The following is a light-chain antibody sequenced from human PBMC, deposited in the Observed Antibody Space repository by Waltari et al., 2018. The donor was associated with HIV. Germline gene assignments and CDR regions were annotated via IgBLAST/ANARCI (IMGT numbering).Light chain of an antibody. CDR2: GAS. J-gene: IGKJ2*01. Sequence: EIVMTQSPAILSLSPGESATLSCRASQSVYNNLAWYQQKNGQAPRLHIYGASTRATDIPDRFSGSGSGTEFTLTVSSLQSGDFAVYYCQQYHNWPQTFGRGTKVEIK. V-gene: IGKV3-15*01. CDR1: QSVYNN. CDR3: QQYHNWPQT.